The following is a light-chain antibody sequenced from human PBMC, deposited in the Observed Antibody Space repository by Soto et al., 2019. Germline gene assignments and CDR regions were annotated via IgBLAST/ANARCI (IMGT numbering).Light chain of an antibody. V-gene: IGLV1-47*01. CDR3: ASWDNDLNGPI. J-gene: IGLJ2*01. Sequence: QLVLTQPPSASGTPGQRVSISCSGSASNVGSTYVFWYQQVPGTAPTLLIYKNNQRPSGVSDRFSGSKSGTSASLAISGLRVDDEADYYCASWDNDLNGPIFGGGPKLTVL. CDR1: ASNVGSTY. CDR2: KNN.